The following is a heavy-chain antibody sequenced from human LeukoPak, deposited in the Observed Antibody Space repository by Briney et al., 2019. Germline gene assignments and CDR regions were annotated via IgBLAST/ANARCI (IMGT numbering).Heavy chain of an antibody. CDR2: INHSGST. CDR3: ARDARLRYFDWPRKLIPYYFDY. CDR1: GGSFSGYY. J-gene: IGHJ4*02. D-gene: IGHD3-9*01. Sequence: SETLSLTCAVYGGSFSGYYWSWIRQPPGKGLEWIGEINHSGSTNYNPSLKSRDTISVDTSKNQFSLKLSSVTAADTAVYYCARDARLRYFDWPRKLIPYYFDYWGQGTLVTVSS. V-gene: IGHV4-34*01.